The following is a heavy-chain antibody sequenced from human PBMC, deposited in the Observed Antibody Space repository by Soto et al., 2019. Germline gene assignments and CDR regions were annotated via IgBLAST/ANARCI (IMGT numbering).Heavy chain of an antibody. V-gene: IGHV3-7*05. CDR3: TLRRVAARDFFDH. D-gene: IGHD2-15*01. Sequence: GGSLKLSCAASGFTFSSSGMHWVGQAPGKGLERVANRRQEESGKDYVDSVRGRFTIPTDNAKNSLYLQMNSLRAEDTALYYCTLRRVAARDFFDHWGQGTLVTVSS. CDR2: RRQEESGK. CDR1: GFTFSSSG. J-gene: IGHJ4*02.